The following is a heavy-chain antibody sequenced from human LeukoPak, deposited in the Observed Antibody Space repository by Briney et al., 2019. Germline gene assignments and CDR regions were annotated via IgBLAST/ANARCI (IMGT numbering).Heavy chain of an antibody. CDR1: GFTFSSYG. CDR2: IRYDGSNK. J-gene: IGHJ1*01. CDR3: AKPNGSGSWLYFQH. Sequence: GGSLRLSCAASGFTFSSYGMHWVRQAPGKGLEWVAFIRYDGSNKYYADSVKGRFTISRDNSKNTLYLQMNSLRAEDTAVYYCAKPNGSGSWLYFQHWGQGTLVTISS. D-gene: IGHD3-10*01. V-gene: IGHV3-30*02.